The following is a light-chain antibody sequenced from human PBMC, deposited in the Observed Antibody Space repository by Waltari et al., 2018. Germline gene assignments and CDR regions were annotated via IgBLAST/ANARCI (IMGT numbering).Light chain of an antibody. CDR2: GAS. CDR3: QQYNNWPGT. Sequence: EIVMTQSPPTLSVSPGERATLSFRASQSVSSNLAWYQQKPGQAPRLLIYGASTRATGIPARFSGSGSGTEFTLTISSLQSEDFAVYSCQQYNNWPGTFGQGTKVEIK. J-gene: IGKJ1*01. V-gene: IGKV3-15*01. CDR1: QSVSSN.